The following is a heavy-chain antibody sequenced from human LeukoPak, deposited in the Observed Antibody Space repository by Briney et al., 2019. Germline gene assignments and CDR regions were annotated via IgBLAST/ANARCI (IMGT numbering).Heavy chain of an antibody. V-gene: IGHV4-59*01. Sequence: SETLSLTCTVSGGSISSYYWSWIRQPPGKGLEWIGYTYYSGSTNYNPSLKSRVTISVDTSKNQFSLKLSSVTAADTAVYYCASSGYYDFWSGPPADYYYMDVWGKGTTVTVSS. J-gene: IGHJ6*03. CDR3: ASSGYYDFWSGPPADYYYMDV. CDR1: GGSISSYY. CDR2: TYYSGST. D-gene: IGHD3-3*01.